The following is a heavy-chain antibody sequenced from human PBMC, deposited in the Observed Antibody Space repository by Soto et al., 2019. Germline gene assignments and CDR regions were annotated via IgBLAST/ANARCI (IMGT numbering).Heavy chain of an antibody. V-gene: IGHV3-9*01. J-gene: IGHJ6*03. D-gene: IGHD2-15*01. CDR3: AKDIPKGFMVAATPDYYYYMDV. Sequence: GGSLRLSCAASGFTFDDYAMHWVRQAPGKGLEWVSGISWNSGSIGYADSVKGRFTISRDNAKNSLYLQMNSLRAEDTALYYCAKDIPKGFMVAATPDYYYYMDVWGKGTTVTVSS. CDR2: ISWNSGSI. CDR1: GFTFDDYA.